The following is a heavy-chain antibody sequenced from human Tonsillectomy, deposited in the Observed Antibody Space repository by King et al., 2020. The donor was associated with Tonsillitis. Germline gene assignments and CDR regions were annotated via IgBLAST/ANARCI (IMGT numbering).Heavy chain of an antibody. J-gene: IGHJ6*02. Sequence: VQLVESGGGLVQPGGSLRLSCAASGFTFSSYWMHWVRQAPGKGLVWVSRINSDGSSTSYADSVKGRFTISRDNAKNTLYLQMNSLRAEDTAVYYCARFDITMVRGVRHYGMDVWGQGTTVTVSS. CDR3: ARFDITMVRGVRHYGMDV. D-gene: IGHD3-10*01. V-gene: IGHV3-74*01. CDR2: INSDGSST. CDR1: GFTFSSYW.